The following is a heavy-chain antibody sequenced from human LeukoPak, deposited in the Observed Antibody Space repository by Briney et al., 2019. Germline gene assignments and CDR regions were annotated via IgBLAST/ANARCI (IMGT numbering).Heavy chain of an antibody. CDR2: IYYSGST. CDR1: GGSISSGSYY. D-gene: IGHD3-22*01. J-gene: IGHJ4*02. V-gene: IGHV4-31*03. Sequence: SETLSLTCTVSGGSISSGSYYWSWIRQHPGKGLEWIGYIYYSGSTYYNPSLKSRVTISVDTSKNQFSPKLSSVTAADTAVYYCARAYDSSGYYLDYWGQGTLVTVSS. CDR3: ARAYDSSGYYLDY.